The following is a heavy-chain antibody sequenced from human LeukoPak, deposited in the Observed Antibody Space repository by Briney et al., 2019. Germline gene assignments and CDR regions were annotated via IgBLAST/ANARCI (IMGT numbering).Heavy chain of an antibody. V-gene: IGHV1-69*04. CDR1: GGTFSSYA. D-gene: IGHD3-16*01. J-gene: IGHJ4*02. CDR3: ARDSGGDYYFDY. CDR2: IIPILGIA. Sequence: SVKVSCKAPGGTFSSYAISWVRQAPGQGLEWMGRIIPILGIANYAQKFQGRVTITADKSTSTAYMELSSLRSEDTAVYYCARDSGGDYYFDYWGQGTLVTVSS.